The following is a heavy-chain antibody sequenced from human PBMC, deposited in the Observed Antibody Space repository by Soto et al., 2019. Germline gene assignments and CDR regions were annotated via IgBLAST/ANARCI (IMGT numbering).Heavy chain of an antibody. V-gene: IGHV4-39*01. CDR3: ARHNGAYAYYYYYMDV. Sequence: SETLSLTCTVSGGSISSSSYYWGWIRQPPGKGLEWIGCIYYSGSSYYNPALKSRVTISVDTSKNQFSLKLSSAPAADTAVYYCARHNGAYAYYYYYMDVWGKGTTVTVSS. CDR2: IYYSGSS. D-gene: IGHD4-17*01. J-gene: IGHJ6*03. CDR1: GGSISSSSYY.